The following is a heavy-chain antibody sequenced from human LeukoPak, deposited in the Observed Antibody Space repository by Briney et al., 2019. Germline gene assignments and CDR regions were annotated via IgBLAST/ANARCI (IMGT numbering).Heavy chain of an antibody. V-gene: IGHV1-2*02. CDR2: INPNSGGT. J-gene: IGHJ3*02. CDR3: ARVLNYGYGDYAAFDI. D-gene: IGHD4-17*01. Sequence: ASVKVSCKASGYTFTGYYMHWVRQAPGQGLEWMGWINPNSGGTNYAQKFQGRVTMTRDTSISTAYMELSRLRSDDTAVYYCARVLNYGYGDYAAFDIWGQGTMVTVSS. CDR1: GYTFTGYY.